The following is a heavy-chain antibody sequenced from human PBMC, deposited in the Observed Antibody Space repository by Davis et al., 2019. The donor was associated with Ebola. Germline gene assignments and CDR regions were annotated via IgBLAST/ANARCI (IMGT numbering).Heavy chain of an antibody. Sequence: PSETLSLTCTVSGGSISSGDYYWSWIRQPPGKGLEWIGYIYYSGSTYYNPSLKSRVTISVDTSKNQFSLKLSSVTAADTAVYYCARFESWRGLDYWGQGTLVTVSS. J-gene: IGHJ4*02. CDR2: IYYSGST. CDR1: GGSISSGDYY. CDR3: ARFESWRGLDY. V-gene: IGHV4-30-4*02. D-gene: IGHD1-1*01.